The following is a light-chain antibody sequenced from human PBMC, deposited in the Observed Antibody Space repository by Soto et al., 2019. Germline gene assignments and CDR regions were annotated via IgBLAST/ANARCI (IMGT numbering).Light chain of an antibody. CDR2: EVT. V-gene: IGLV2-8*01. J-gene: IGLJ2*01. Sequence: QSALTQPPSASGSLGQSVTISCTGTSSDVGGYNYVSWHQQHPGKAPKVMIYEVTKRPPGVPDRFSGSKSGNTASLTVSGLQAEDEADYYCSSFAGGGNPVLLGLGINLAVL. CDR1: SSDVGGYNY. CDR3: SSFAGGGNPVL.